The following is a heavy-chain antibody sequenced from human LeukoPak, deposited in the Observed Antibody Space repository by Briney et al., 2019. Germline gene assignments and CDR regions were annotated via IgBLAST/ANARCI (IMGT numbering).Heavy chain of an antibody. CDR1: GSRFTSYW. Sequence: GESLQISCKGSGSRFTSYWISWVRPMPGKGLEWMGRIDPSDSYTNYSPSFQGHVTISADKSISTAYLQWSSLKASDTAMYYCARPEHCSGGSCYYYYGMDVWGQGTTVTVSS. CDR2: IDPSDSYT. CDR3: ARPEHCSGGSCYYYYGMDV. J-gene: IGHJ6*02. V-gene: IGHV5-10-1*01. D-gene: IGHD2-15*01.